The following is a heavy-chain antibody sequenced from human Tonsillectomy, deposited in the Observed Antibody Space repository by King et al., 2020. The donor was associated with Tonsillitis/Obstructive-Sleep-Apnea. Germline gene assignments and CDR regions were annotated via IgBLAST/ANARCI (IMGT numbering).Heavy chain of an antibody. D-gene: IGHD3-3*01. CDR2: IKSKTDDGTT. CDR1: GFTFNNAW. Sequence: VQLVESGGGLVKPGGSLKLSCAASGFTFNNAWMSWVRQAPGQGLEWVGRIKSKTDDGTTDYSAPVKGRFTIATDDSTNTLYLQINSLKTEDTAVYYCPSLYTTYDFWSGYYTGAFDIWGQGTMVTVSS. J-gene: IGHJ3*02. V-gene: IGHV3-15*01. CDR3: PSLYTTYDFWSGYYTGAFDI.